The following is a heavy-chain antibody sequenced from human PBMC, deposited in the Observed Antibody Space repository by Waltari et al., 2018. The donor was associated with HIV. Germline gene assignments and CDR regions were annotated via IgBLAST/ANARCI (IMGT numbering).Heavy chain of an antibody. Sequence: EVQLVESGGGLVQPGGSLRLSCAASGFTFTSYGMNWVRQAPGKGLEWVSFISSSSSTIYYADSVKGRFTISRDKAKNSLYLQMNSLRAEDTAVYYCARETYYYDSSGPYFDYWGQGTLVTVSS. J-gene: IGHJ4*02. V-gene: IGHV3-48*01. CDR2: ISSSSSTI. CDR1: GFTFTSYG. D-gene: IGHD3-22*01. CDR3: ARETYYYDSSGPYFDY.